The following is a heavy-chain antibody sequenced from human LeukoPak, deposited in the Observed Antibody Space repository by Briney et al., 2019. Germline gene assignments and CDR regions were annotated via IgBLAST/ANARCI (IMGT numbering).Heavy chain of an antibody. Sequence: PSETLSLACTVSGGSISTYYWSWIRQPPGKGLEWIGYISDSGSTNYNPSLKSRVTISVDTSKNQFSLRLSSVTAADTAVYYCARRYTSGWSAGYLDTWGRGTLVTVSS. V-gene: IGHV4-59*01. J-gene: IGHJ5*02. CDR2: ISDSGST. CDR3: ARRYTSGWSAGYLDT. CDR1: GGSISTYY. D-gene: IGHD6-19*01.